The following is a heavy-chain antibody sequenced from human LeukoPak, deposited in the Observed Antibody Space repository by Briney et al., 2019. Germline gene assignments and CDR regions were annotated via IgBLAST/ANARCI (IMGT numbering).Heavy chain of an antibody. CDR1: DGSITSYY. Sequence: SETLSLTWTVSDGSITSYYWNWIRQPPGKGLEWIGNIYNSGSTDYNPSLKSRVTISVNLSKNQISLKLTSVTAADTAVYYCARDKGPYWYFDLWGRGTLVTVSS. J-gene: IGHJ2*01. CDR3: ARDKGPYWYFDL. V-gene: IGHV4-59*01. CDR2: IYNSGST.